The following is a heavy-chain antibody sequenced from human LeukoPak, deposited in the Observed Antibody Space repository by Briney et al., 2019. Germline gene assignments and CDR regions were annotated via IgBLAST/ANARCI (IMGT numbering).Heavy chain of an antibody. CDR2: IYYTGNT. J-gene: IGHJ4*02. Sequence: SETLSLTCAVSGASISGSGYYLGWIRQPPGKGLESIGNIYYTGNTYYNASLQSRVTISIDTSKNQFSLKLSSVTAADTAVYYCAREREGPYGYLDYWGQGTLVTVSS. CDR1: GASISGSGYY. D-gene: IGHD4-17*01. V-gene: IGHV4-39*07. CDR3: AREREGPYGYLDY.